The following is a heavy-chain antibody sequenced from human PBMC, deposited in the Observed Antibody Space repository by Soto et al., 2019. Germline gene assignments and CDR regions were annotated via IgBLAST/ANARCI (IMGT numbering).Heavy chain of an antibody. V-gene: IGHV5-51*01. J-gene: IGHJ5*01. Sequence: PGEPLKISCEGFGCSFSKYKIGWVRQMPGKGLEWMGIINPGDSDTRYSPSFQGQVTISADNSISTAYLQCSTLNASDTGMEYLAKPPRRTTVTTIFEWVGPWGQGNLGTGPS. D-gene: IGHD4-17*01. CDR3: AKPPRRTTVTTIFEWVGP. CDR1: GCSFSKYK. CDR2: INPGDSDT.